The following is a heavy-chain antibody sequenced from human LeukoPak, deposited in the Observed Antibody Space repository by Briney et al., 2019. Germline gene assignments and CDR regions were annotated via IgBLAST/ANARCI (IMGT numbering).Heavy chain of an antibody. D-gene: IGHD4-11*01. CDR1: GFTFSDSY. CDR3: ARHRYREATDS. CDR2: ISSSSSYT. V-gene: IGHV3-11*06. J-gene: IGHJ4*02. Sequence: GGSLRLSCAASGFTFSDSYMSWIRQAPGKGLEWLSYISSSSSYTNYADSVKGRFAISRDNAKNSLYLQLSSLRAEDTAVYYCARHRYREATDSWGQGTLVTVSS.